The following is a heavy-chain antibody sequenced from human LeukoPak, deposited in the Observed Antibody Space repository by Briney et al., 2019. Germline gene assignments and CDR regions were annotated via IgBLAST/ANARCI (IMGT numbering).Heavy chain of an antibody. V-gene: IGHV4-39*01. Sequence: SETLSLTCTVSGGSISSSSYYWGWIRQPPGKGLEWIGSIYHSGSTYYNPSLKSRVTISVDTSKNQFSLKLSSVTAADTAVYYCARGRYSGSYLGYWGQGTLVTVSS. D-gene: IGHD1-26*01. CDR1: GGSISSSSYY. CDR2: IYHSGST. J-gene: IGHJ4*02. CDR3: ARGRYSGSYLGY.